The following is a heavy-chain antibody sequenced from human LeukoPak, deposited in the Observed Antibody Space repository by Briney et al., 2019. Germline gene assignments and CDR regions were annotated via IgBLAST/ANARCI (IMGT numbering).Heavy chain of an antibody. CDR2: IYHSGNT. CDR3: ARDRGTWNDDGFDY. D-gene: IGHD1-1*01. V-gene: IGHV4-38-2*02. CDR1: GYSTSSGYC. Sequence: PSETLSLTCTVSGYSTSSGYCWGWIRQSPVKGLEWIGSIYHSGNTYYNPSLKSRVTMSIDTSKNQFSLKLRSVTAADTAVYYCARDRGTWNDDGFDYWGQGTLATVSS. J-gene: IGHJ4*02.